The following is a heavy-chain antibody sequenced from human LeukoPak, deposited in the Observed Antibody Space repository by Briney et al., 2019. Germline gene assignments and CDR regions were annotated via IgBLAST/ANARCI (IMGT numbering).Heavy chain of an antibody. CDR1: GGSISSGGYY. D-gene: IGHD2-21*01. CDR2: IYYSGST. CDR3: AREGMIHGEEYFQH. V-gene: IGHV4-31*03. J-gene: IGHJ1*01. Sequence: PSQTLSLTCTVSGGSISSGGYYWSWIRQHPGEGLEWIGYIYYSGSTNYNPSLKSRVTISVDTSKNQFSLKLSSVTAADTAVYYCAREGMIHGEEYFQHWGQGTLVTVSS.